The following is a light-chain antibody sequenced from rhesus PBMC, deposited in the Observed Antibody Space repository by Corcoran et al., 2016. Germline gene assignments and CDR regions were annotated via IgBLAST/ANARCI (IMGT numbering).Light chain of an antibody. V-gene: IGKV1-19*01. CDR1: QGISSW. J-gene: IGKJ2*01. CDR2: YAT. CDR3: QQYDDLPYS. Sequence: DIQMTQSPSSLSASVGDKVTITCHASQGISSWLAWYQQKPGKAPKPLIYYATVLQSGVPSRFSGSGSGTDYTHTIRSLQPGDCATYYCQQYDDLPYSFGQGTKVEI.